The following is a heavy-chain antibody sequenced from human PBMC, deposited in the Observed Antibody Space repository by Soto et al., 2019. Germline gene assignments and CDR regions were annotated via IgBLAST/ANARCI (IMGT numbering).Heavy chain of an antibody. CDR3: ARITGIAAAGTHHYFDY. V-gene: IGHV4-39*01. Sequence: SETLSLTCTVSGGSISSSSYYWGWIRQPPGKGLEWIGSIYYSGSTYYNPSLKSRVTISVDTSKNQFSLKLSSVTAADTAVYYCARITGIAAAGTHHYFDYWGQGTLVTVSS. D-gene: IGHD6-13*01. J-gene: IGHJ4*02. CDR2: IYYSGST. CDR1: GGSISSSSYY.